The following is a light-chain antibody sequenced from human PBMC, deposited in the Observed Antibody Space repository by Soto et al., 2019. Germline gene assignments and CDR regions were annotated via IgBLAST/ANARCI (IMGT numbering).Light chain of an antibody. CDR3: QQYDDLPRT. J-gene: IGKJ1*01. V-gene: IGKV1-33*01. CDR1: QGIRSS. CDR2: DAS. Sequence: DIQMTQSPSSLSASVGDRVTITCQASQGIRSSLSWYQQKPGKAPKLLINDASNLETGAPSRFSGSGAGTDFTFTISSLQAEDIATYYCQQYDDLPRTFGQGTKVEIK.